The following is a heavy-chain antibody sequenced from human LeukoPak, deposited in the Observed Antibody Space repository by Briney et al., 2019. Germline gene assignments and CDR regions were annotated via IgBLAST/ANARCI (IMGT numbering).Heavy chain of an antibody. Sequence: WGSLTLSCAASGCTVSSNYMNWVRQPPGKGLEWVGVIYSGGTTFYTPSVKGRFTISRDNSKNTLYLQMTSLRADDTAVDYCANLKGWYGEGYFDYWGEGSVVTV. D-gene: IGHD3-10*01. CDR1: GCTVSSNY. V-gene: IGHV3-53*01. CDR2: IYSGGTT. CDR3: ANLKGWYGEGYFDY. J-gene: IGHJ4*02.